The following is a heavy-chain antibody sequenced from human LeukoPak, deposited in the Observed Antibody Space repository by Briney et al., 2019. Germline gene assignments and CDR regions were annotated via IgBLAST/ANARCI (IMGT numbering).Heavy chain of an antibody. Sequence: PSETLSLTCSVSGASISSDYWSWIRQPAGKGLEWIGEINHGGSTNYNPSLKSRVSTSVDTSKNQFSLKLSSVTAADTAVYYCARGLKHHYESSGYYLYNFDCWGQGSLVTVSS. D-gene: IGHD3-22*01. V-gene: IGHV4-34*01. J-gene: IGHJ4*02. CDR3: ARGLKHHYESSGYYLYNFDC. CDR1: GASISSDY. CDR2: INHGGST.